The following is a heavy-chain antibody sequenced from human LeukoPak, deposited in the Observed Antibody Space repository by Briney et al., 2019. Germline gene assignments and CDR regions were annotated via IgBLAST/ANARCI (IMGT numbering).Heavy chain of an antibody. J-gene: IGHJ4*02. CDR3: AGAYGCNYFHY. V-gene: IGHV3-53*01. CDR2: IYTDGST. D-gene: IGHD4-17*01. Sequence: GGSLRLSCAASGFTVSRNYTSWVRQAPGKGLEWVSVIYTDGSTYYADSVRGRFTISRDNSENTLYLQMNSLRAEDTALYYCAGAYGCNYFHYWGQGTLVTVSS. CDR1: GFTVSRNY.